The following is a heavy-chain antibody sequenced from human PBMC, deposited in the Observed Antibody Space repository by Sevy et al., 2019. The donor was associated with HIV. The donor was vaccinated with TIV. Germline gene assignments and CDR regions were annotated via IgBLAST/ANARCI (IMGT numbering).Heavy chain of an antibody. CDR2: ISGRGGST. Sequence: GGSLRLSCVVSGFDFRNYAMSWVRQAPGKGLEWVSGISGRGGSTNYADSVKGRFTISRDNSKNTLFLQMNSLRVEDTALYYCAKRPYYYDSRGCDDPPPGAFDIWGQGTMVTVSS. CDR1: GFDFRNYA. CDR3: AKRPYYYDSRGCDDPPPGAFDI. J-gene: IGHJ3*02. D-gene: IGHD3-22*01. V-gene: IGHV3-23*01.